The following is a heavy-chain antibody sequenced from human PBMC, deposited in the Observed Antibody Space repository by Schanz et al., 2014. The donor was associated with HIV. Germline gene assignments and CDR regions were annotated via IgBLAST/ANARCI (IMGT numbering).Heavy chain of an antibody. V-gene: IGHV3-NL1*01. CDR2: ISGSSIT. Sequence: QVQLVESGGGVVQPGRSLRLSCAASGFTFSSYGMHWVRQAPGKGLEWVSAISGSSITYSADSVKGRFTISRDNSKNTLYLQINSLRAEDTAVYYCALSRPSGYGGSWYFDLWGRGTLVAVSS. CDR3: ALSRPSGYGGSWYFDL. D-gene: IGHD2-15*01. J-gene: IGHJ2*01. CDR1: GFTFSSYG.